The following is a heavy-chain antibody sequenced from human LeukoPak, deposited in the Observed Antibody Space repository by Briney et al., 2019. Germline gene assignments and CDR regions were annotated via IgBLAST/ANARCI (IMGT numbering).Heavy chain of an antibody. Sequence: GGSLRLSCAASGFIFNNYVMTWVRQAPGKGLEWVSTITDSGSATFYADSVKGRFTISRDNSKNTLFLQMNSLRVEDTAVYYCTKRAMLRHFDYWGQGTLVTVSS. CDR3: TKRAMLRHFDY. D-gene: IGHD3-10*01. V-gene: IGHV3-23*01. CDR2: ITDSGSAT. J-gene: IGHJ4*02. CDR1: GFIFNNYV.